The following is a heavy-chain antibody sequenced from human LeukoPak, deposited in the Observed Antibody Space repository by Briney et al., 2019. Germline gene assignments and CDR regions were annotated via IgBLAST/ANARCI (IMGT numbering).Heavy chain of an antibody. CDR1: GGSFSGYY. V-gene: IGHV4-34*01. J-gene: IGHJ5*02. D-gene: IGHD3/OR15-3a*01. CDR2: INHSGST. CDR3: ARASPLGLNWFDP. Sequence: SETLSLTCAVYGGSFSGYYWSWIRQPPGKGLEWSGEINHSGSTNYNPSLKSRVTISVDTSKNQFSLKLNSVTAADTAVYYCARASPLGLNWFDPWGQGTLVTVSS.